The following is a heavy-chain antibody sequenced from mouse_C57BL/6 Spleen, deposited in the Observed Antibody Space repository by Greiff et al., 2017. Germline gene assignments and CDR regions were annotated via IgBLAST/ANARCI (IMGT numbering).Heavy chain of an antibody. D-gene: IGHD1-1*01. Sequence: DVKLVESVAELVRPGASVKLSCTASGFNIKNTYMHWVKQRPEQGLEWIGRIDPANGNTKYAPKFQGKATITADTSSNTAYLQLSSLTSEDTAIYYCAGENDYGSSLPYWGQGTLVTVSA. J-gene: IGHJ3*01. CDR1: GFNIKNTY. CDR3: AGENDYGSSLPY. CDR2: IDPANGNT. V-gene: IGHV14-3*01.